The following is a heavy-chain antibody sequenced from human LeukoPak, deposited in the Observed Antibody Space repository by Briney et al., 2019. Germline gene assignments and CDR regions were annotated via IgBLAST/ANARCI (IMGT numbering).Heavy chain of an antibody. CDR3: ARDEVVPAAVGFDY. J-gene: IGHJ4*02. V-gene: IGHV3-33*01. CDR2: IWYDGSNK. D-gene: IGHD2-2*01. CDR1: GFTFSSYG. Sequence: GGSLRLSCAASGFTFSSYGMHWVRQAPGKGLEWVAVIWYDGSNKYYADSVKGRFTISRDNSKNTLYLQMNSLRAEDTAVYYCARDEVVPAAVGFDYWGQGTLVTVSS.